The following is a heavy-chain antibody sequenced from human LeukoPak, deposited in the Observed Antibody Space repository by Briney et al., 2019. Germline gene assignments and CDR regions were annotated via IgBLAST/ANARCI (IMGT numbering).Heavy chain of an antibody. CDR1: GGSISSYY. D-gene: IGHD3-3*01. CDR3: ARGVAKRENLLYDYDFWSGRNWFDP. CDR2: IYYSGST. V-gene: IGHV4-59*01. J-gene: IGHJ5*02. Sequence: SETLSLTCTVSGGSISSYYWSWLRQPPGKGLEWIGYIYYSGSTNYNPSLKSRVTISVDTSKNQFSLKLSSVTAADTAVYYCARGVAKRENLLYDYDFWSGRNWFDPWGQGTLVTVSS.